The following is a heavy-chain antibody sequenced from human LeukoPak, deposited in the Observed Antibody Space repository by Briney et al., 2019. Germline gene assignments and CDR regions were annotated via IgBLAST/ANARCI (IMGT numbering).Heavy chain of an antibody. V-gene: IGHV3-23*01. CDR2: ISGSGGST. D-gene: IGHD2-21*02. J-gene: IGHJ1*01. CDR3: TSWGDTTAEYFQR. CDR1: GFTFSSYA. Sequence: GGSLRLSCAASGFTFSSYAMSWVRQAPGKGLEWVSAISGSGGSTYYADSVKGRFTISRDNAQNSMYLQMNSLRVEDTAVYYCTSWGDTTAEYFQRWGQGTLVTVSS.